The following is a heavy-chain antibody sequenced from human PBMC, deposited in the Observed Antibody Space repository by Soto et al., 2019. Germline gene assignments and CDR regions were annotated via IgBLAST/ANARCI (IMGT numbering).Heavy chain of an antibody. CDR3: AGAGGQPSV. CDR2: IWYDGTNK. J-gene: IGHJ6*02. CDR1: GFTFSNYG. V-gene: IGHV3-33*01. Sequence: QVQMVESGGGVVQPGRSLRLSCAASGFTFSNYGMHWVRQAPGKGLEWVAAIWYDGTNKYYADSVKGRFTISRDNSKNTLYLQMNSLRAEDTAVYYCAGAGGQPSVWGQVTTVTVSS. D-gene: IGHD2-8*02.